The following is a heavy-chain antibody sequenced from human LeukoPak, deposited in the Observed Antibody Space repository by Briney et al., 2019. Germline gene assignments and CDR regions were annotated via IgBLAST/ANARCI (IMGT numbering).Heavy chain of an antibody. CDR2: ISSFSSTI. CDR1: GFTFSSYE. D-gene: IGHD4-17*01. Sequence: GGSLRLSCAASGFTFSSYEMNWVRQAPGKGLEWVSYISSFSSTIYYADSVMGRLTISRDNAKNSLYLQMNSLRAEDTAVYYCARVRDGDYIDYWGQGTLVTVSS. V-gene: IGHV3-48*03. CDR3: ARVRDGDYIDY. J-gene: IGHJ4*02.